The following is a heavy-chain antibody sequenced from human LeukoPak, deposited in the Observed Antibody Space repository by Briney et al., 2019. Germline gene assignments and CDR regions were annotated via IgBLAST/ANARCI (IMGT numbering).Heavy chain of an antibody. Sequence: PGGSLRLSCAASGFTVSSNYMSWVRQAPGKGLEWASVIYSGGSTYYADSVKGRFTISRDNSKNTLYVQMNSLRAEDTAVYYCARSTSGHNWFDPWGQGTLVTVSS. V-gene: IGHV3-53*01. D-gene: IGHD6-25*01. CDR3: ARSTSGHNWFDP. CDR1: GFTVSSNY. J-gene: IGHJ5*02. CDR2: IYSGGST.